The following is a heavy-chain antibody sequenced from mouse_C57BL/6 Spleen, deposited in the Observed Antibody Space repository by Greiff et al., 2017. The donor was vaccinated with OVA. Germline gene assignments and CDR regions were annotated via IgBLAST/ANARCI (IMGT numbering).Heavy chain of an antibody. CDR2: IYPGDGDT. Sequence: QVQLQQSGAELVKPGASVKISCKASGYAFRSYWMNWVKQRPGKGLEWIGQIYPGDGDTNYNGKFKGKATLTADKSSSTAYMQLSSLTSEDSAVYFCAAYYYGSSSGYFDVWGTGTTVTVSS. V-gene: IGHV1-80*01. D-gene: IGHD1-1*01. CDR1: GYAFRSYW. CDR3: AAYYYGSSSGYFDV. J-gene: IGHJ1*03.